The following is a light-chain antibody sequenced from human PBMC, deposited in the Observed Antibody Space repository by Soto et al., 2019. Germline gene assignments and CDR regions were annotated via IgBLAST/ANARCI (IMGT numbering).Light chain of an antibody. CDR3: ETWNSTLSTWV. V-gene: IGLV1-51*02. J-gene: IGLJ3*02. CDR2: END. Sequence: QSVLTQPPSVSAAPGQKVTISCSGSNSNIGNDYVAWYQQLPGTAPRLLIYENDKRPSGIPDRFSGSKSGTSATLGITGLRTGDGAAYYWETWNSTLSTWVFGGGTKLT. CDR1: NSNIGNDY.